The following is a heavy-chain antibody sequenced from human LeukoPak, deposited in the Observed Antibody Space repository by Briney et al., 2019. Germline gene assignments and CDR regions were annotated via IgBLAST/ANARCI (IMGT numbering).Heavy chain of an antibody. CDR3: ARDGYCSGGSCYSGYYYYGMDV. CDR2: INPTGGST. Sequence: AASVKVSCKASGYTFPSYFMHWVRQAPGQGLEWMGIINPTGGSTTYAQKFQGRVTMTRDTSTSTVYMELSSLRSDDTAVYYCARDGYCSGGSCYSGYYYYGMDVWGQGTTVTVSS. CDR1: GYTFPSYF. V-gene: IGHV1-46*01. J-gene: IGHJ6*02. D-gene: IGHD2-15*01.